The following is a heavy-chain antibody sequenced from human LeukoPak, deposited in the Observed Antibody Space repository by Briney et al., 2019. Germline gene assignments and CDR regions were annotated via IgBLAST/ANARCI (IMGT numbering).Heavy chain of an antibody. CDR3: ARAEVRTYYYDSSGSDDAFDI. D-gene: IGHD3-22*01. CDR1: GFTFSTYW. Sequence: PGGSLRLSCAASGFTFSTYWMHWVRQAPGKGLVWVSRINSDGSSTTYADSVKGRFTISRDNAKNTLYLQMNSLRAEDTAVYYCARAEVRTYYYDSSGSDDAFDIWGQGTMVTVSS. V-gene: IGHV3-74*01. J-gene: IGHJ3*02. CDR2: INSDGSST.